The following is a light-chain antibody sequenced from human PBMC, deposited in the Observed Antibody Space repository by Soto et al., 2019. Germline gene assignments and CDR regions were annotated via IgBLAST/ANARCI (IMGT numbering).Light chain of an antibody. Sequence: DIVMTQSPDSLAVSLGERATLSCRASQSVSSDLAWYQQKPGQAPRLLIYGASTRATGIPDRFSGSGSGTEFILTISSLQSEDFAVYYCQHYNNWLGTFGGGTKVDI. V-gene: IGKV3-15*01. J-gene: IGKJ4*01. CDR3: QHYNNWLGT. CDR2: GAS. CDR1: QSVSSD.